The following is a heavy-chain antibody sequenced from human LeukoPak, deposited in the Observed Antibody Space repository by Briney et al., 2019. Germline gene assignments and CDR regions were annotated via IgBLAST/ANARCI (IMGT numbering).Heavy chain of an antibody. Sequence: ASVKVSCKASGYTFTSYGISWVRQAPGQGLEWMGWISAYNGNTNYAQKLQGRVTMTTDTSTSTAYMELRSLRSDDTAVYYCARDRGYSYGNYRGNWFDPWGQGTLVTVSS. J-gene: IGHJ5*02. D-gene: IGHD5-18*01. CDR2: ISAYNGNT. CDR3: ARDRGYSYGNYRGNWFDP. V-gene: IGHV1-18*01. CDR1: GYTFTSYG.